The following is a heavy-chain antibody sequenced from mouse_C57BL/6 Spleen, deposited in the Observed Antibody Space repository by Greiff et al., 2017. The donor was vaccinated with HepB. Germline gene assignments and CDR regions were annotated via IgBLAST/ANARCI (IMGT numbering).Heavy chain of an antibody. D-gene: IGHD1-1*01. CDR2: ISYSGST. V-gene: IGHV3-1*01. J-gene: IGHJ4*01. CDR3: ARGDYGSSSLAMDY. CDR1: GYSITSGYD. Sequence: EVHLVESGPGMVKPSQSLSLTCTVPGYSITSGYDWHWIRHFPGNKLEWMGYISYSGSTNYNPSLKSRISITHDTSKNHFFLKLNSVTTEDTATYYCARGDYGSSSLAMDYWGQGTSVTVSS.